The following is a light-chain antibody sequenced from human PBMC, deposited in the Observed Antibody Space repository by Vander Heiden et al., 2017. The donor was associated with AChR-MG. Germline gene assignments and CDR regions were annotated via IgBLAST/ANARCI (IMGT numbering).Light chain of an antibody. V-gene: IGKV3-11*01. Sequence: EIVLTQSPATLSLSPGERATLSCSASHSVSSHLAWYQQKPGHPPRLLIYDASTRASGTAARFIGSGSGTDFTLTISSLEPEDFAIYYCQQRTNWPPLTFGGGTKVEIK. CDR3: QQRTNWPPLT. J-gene: IGKJ4*01. CDR1: HSVSSH. CDR2: DAS.